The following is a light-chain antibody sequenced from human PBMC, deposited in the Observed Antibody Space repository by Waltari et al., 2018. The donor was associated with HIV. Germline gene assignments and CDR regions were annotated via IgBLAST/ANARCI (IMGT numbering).Light chain of an antibody. CDR1: QNIRNY. CDR2: DAS. CDR3: QQRSNWPGT. J-gene: IGKJ1*01. Sequence: EIVLTQSPVTLSLSPGDRANLSCSASQNIRNYLGWYQQKSGQAPTLLIYDASTRAAGIPARFTGSGSGTDCTLTIGSLEPEDFASYYCQQRSNWPGTFGPGTRVDVK. V-gene: IGKV3-11*01.